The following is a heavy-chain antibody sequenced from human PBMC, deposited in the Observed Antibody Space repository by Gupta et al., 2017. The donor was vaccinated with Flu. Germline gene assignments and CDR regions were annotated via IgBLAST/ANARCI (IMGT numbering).Heavy chain of an antibody. CDR3: ARGFWSGVPFGGDV. Sequence: SGFTLTTFWMSWVRQAPGKGLEWVANMKQDETEKYYVESVKGRFTISKDNTKNSLFLQMHNLRAEYTAVYYCARGFWSGVPFGGDVGGKGTTVTVSS. D-gene: IGHD3-3*01. CDR2: MKQDETEK. V-gene: IGHV3-7*01. CDR1: GFTLTTFW. J-gene: IGHJ6*04.